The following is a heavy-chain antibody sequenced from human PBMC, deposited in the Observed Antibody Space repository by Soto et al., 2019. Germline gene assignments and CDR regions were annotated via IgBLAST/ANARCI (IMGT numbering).Heavy chain of an antibody. D-gene: IGHD3-3*01. CDR2: IYYSGST. CDR3: ARYNHFWSGCYHDY. V-gene: IGHV4-59*01. J-gene: IGHJ4*02. CDR1: GGSISSYY. Sequence: SETLSLTCTVSGGSISSYYWSWIRQPPGKGLEWIGYIYYSGSTNYNPSLKSRVTISVDTSKNQFSLKLSSVTAADTAVYYCARYNHFWSGCYHDYWGQGTLVTVSS.